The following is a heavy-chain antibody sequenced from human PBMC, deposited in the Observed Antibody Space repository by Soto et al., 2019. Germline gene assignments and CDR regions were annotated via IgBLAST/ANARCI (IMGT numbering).Heavy chain of an antibody. V-gene: IGHV6-1*01. Sequence: SATLSLPCVLSGDSVSSNSAAWNWIRQSPSRGIEWLGRTYYRSKWYNDYAVSVKSRISSTPDTSKNTFSLQLNSVTPEVTAVDFCARERLQYSGYGAFDLWGQGTMVTVSS. D-gene: IGHD5-12*01. CDR2: TYYRSKWYN. J-gene: IGHJ3*01. CDR1: GDSVSSNSAA. CDR3: ARERLQYSGYGAFDL.